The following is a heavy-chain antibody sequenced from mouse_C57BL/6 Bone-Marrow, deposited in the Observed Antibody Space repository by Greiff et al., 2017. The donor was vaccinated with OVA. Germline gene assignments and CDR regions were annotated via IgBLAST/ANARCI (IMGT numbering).Heavy chain of an antibody. CDR2: INPNTGGT. J-gene: IGHJ1*03. Sequence: EVQLQQSGPELVKPGASVKIPCKASGYTFTDYNMDWVKQSHGKSLEWIGDINPNTGGTIYNQKFKGKATLTVDKSSSTAYMELRSLTSEDTAVYCCARLPYFDVWGTGTTVTVSS. CDR1: GYTFTDYN. CDR3: ARLPYFDV. V-gene: IGHV1-18*01.